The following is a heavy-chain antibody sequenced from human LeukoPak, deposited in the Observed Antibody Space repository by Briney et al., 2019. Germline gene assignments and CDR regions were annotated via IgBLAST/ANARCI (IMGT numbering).Heavy chain of an antibody. J-gene: IGHJ4*02. CDR3: ARESCGSDY. Sequence: PGGSLRLSCAASGFMFTRFTMNWVRQAPGKGLEWVSSISTSSSSIYYADSVKGRFTASRDNAKNSLYLQMNSLRAEDTAVYYCARESCGSDYWGQGTLVTVSS. V-gene: IGHV3-21*01. D-gene: IGHD5-18*01. CDR2: ISTSSSSI. CDR1: GFMFTRFT.